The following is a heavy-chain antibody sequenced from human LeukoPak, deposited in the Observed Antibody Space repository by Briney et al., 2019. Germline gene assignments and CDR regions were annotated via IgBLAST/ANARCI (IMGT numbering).Heavy chain of an antibody. CDR3: VRDLGSQMATISDWFDP. D-gene: IGHD5-24*01. V-gene: IGHV4-38-2*02. Sequence: SETLSLTCTVSGYSISSGYYWGWIRQPPGKGLEWIGSFYHSGSTYYNPSLKSRVTLSLDTSKTQFSLKLSSVTAADTAVYYCVRDLGSQMATISDWFDPWGQGTLVTVSS. CDR2: FYHSGST. CDR1: GYSISSGYY. J-gene: IGHJ5*02.